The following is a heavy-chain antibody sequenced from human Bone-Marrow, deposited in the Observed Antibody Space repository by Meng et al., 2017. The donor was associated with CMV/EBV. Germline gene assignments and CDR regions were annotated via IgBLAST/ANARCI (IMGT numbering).Heavy chain of an antibody. CDR2: VKEDGSQT. J-gene: IGHJ4*02. Sequence: GESLKISCAASGFTFRSFWMTWIRQAPGEGLEWVANVKEDGSQTFYVDSVKGRFTISRDNAKNTLYLQMNSLRVEDTAVYRCAKSLGFDSGYDFTLGNWGQGTLVTVSS. CDR1: GFTFRSFW. D-gene: IGHD5-12*01. V-gene: IGHV3-7*01. CDR3: AKSLGFDSGYDFTLGN.